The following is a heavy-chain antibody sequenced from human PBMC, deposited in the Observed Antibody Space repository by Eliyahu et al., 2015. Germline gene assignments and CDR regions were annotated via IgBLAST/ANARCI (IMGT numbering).Heavy chain of an antibody. CDR1: GFTFGSYA. CDR3: AKMGGGNCYSPLDF. V-gene: IGHV3-23*01. Sequence: EVQLLESGGGLVQPGGSLRLSCXASGFTFGSYAMSWVRQAPGKGLEWVSGVTGSGDGTCYAASVKGRFTISRDNSKNTLYLQMSSLRAEDTAVYYCAKMGGGNCYSPLDFWGQGTLVTVSS. D-gene: IGHD2-15*01. J-gene: IGHJ4*02. CDR2: VTGSGDGT.